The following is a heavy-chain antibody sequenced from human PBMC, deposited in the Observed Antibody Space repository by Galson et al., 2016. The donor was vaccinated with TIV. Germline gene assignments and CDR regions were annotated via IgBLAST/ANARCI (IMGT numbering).Heavy chain of an antibody. Sequence: SLRLSCAASGFTFEHYGMTWVRQRPGKGLEWVSDIIGNGILTDYADSVKGRFTISRDNGKNSLDLHMNSLRAEDTALYLCARHVYCGGDCYYFYLWGQGTLVTVSS. J-gene: IGHJ5*02. D-gene: IGHD2-21*02. CDR1: GFTFEHYG. V-gene: IGHV3-20*01. CDR2: IIGNGILT. CDR3: ARHVYCGGDCYYFYL.